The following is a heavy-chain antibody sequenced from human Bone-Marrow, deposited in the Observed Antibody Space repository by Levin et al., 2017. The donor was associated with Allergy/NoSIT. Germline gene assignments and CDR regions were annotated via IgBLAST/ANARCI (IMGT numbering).Heavy chain of an antibody. V-gene: IGHV3-30*18. J-gene: IGHJ4*02. D-gene: IGHD5-12*01. CDR2: VSYDGGNK. CDR3: AKDGAYGGSFSGDYFDN. CDR1: GFTFSAYG. Sequence: GESLKISCAASGFTFSAYGMHWVRQAPGKGLQWVAAVSYDGGNKLYAASLRGRFSISRDNSKNTVYLDMNSLGPEDTALYFCAKDGAYGGSFSGDYFDNWGLGTLVTVSS.